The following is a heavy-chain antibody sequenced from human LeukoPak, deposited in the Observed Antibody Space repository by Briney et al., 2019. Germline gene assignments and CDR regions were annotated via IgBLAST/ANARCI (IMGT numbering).Heavy chain of an antibody. CDR3: ARRFCSSVSCYADDAFDV. CDR2: ISGYNGKI. Sequence: ASVKVSCKASGHTFVSYGISWVRQAPGQGLEWMGWISGYNGKINYAQKFQGRVTMTTDTSTSTAYLELRSLTSEDTAVYYCARRFCSSVSCYADDAFDVWGQGTLVTVSS. CDR1: GHTFVSYG. V-gene: IGHV1-18*01. J-gene: IGHJ3*01. D-gene: IGHD2-2*01.